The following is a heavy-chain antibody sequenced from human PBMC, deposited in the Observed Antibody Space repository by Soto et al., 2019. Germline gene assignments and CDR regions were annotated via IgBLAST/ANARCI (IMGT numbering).Heavy chain of an antibody. D-gene: IGHD4-4*01. CDR2: INAGNGNT. V-gene: IGHV1-3*01. CDR3: ARELQGLYYFDY. Sequence: QVQVVQSGAELKKPGASGKVSCKASEYTFTSYVIHWVRQAPGQSLEWMGWINAGNGNTKYSQKFQGRVTITRDTSASTAYMELSSLRSEDTAVYYCARELQGLYYFDYWGQGTLVTVSS. J-gene: IGHJ4*02. CDR1: EYTFTSYV.